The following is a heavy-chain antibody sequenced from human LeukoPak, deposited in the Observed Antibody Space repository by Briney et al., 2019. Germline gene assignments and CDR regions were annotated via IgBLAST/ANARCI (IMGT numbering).Heavy chain of an antibody. CDR3: ARDGNYFDGYYYDVFDM. J-gene: IGHJ3*02. CDR1: GFTFSSYW. Sequence: GGSLRLSCVASGFTFSSYWMTWVRQAPGKGLEWVANIRGDGSKTYYVDSVKSRFTISRDNAENSLYLQLDSLRADDTALYYCARDGNYFDGYYYDVFDMWGQGTMVTVSP. V-gene: IGHV3-7*01. CDR2: IRGDGSKT. D-gene: IGHD5-24*01.